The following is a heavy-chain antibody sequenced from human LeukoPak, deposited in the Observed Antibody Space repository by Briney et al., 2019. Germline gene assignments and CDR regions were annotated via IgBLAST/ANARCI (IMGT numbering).Heavy chain of an antibody. D-gene: IGHD6-13*01. CDR1: GFTVSSNY. J-gene: IGHJ4*02. CDR3: ARGSSYGDFDY. Sequence: QAGGSLRLSCAASGFTVSSNYMSWVRQVPGKGLEWVSVIYSGGSTYYADSVKGRFTISRDNSKNTLYLQMNSLRAEDTAAYYCARGSSYGDFDYWGQGTLVTVSS. V-gene: IGHV3-53*01. CDR2: IYSGGST.